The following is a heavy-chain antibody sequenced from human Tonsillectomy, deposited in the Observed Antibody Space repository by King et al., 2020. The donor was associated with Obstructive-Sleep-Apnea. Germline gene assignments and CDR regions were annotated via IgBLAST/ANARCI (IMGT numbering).Heavy chain of an antibody. CDR1: GFTFSSYT. CDR2: ISNVGNFK. J-gene: IGHJ6*02. CDR3: FAAYFRMDV. V-gene: IGHV3-30-3*01. Sequence: VQLVESGGGVVQPGRSLRLSCAASGFTFSSYTMHWVRQAPGKGLEWVTLISNVGNFKDNVDSVKGRFTISRDNSRNTLYLQMNSLRAEDTAVYYCFAAYFRMDVWGQGTTVTVSS. D-gene: IGHD6-13*01.